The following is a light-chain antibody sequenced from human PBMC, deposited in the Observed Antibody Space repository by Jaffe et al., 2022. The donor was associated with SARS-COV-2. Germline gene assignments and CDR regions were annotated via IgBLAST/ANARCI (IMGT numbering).Light chain of an antibody. J-gene: IGLJ3*02. Sequence: SCVLTQPPSVSVAPGKTARITCGGNNVGSESVHWCQQKAGQAPVLVIYYDGDRPSGIPERFSGSKSGNTATLTISRVEAGDEADYYCQVWNSSSDHMVFGGGTKLTVL. CDR2: YDG. CDR3: QVWNSSSDHMV. CDR1: NVGSES. V-gene: IGLV3-21*04.